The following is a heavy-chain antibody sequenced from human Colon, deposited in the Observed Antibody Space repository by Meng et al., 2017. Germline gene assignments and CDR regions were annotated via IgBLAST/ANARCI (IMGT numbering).Heavy chain of an antibody. CDR1: GFTVSSNY. Sequence: VQLVESGGDVVQPGGSLRLSCAASGFTVSSNYMSWVRQAPGKGLEWVSLIYGDNSTYYADSVKGRFTIPRHNSKNMLYLQMNNLRADDTAVYYCASGVGDYWGQGTLVTVSS. D-gene: IGHD3-10*01. V-gene: IGHV3-53*04. J-gene: IGHJ4*02. CDR3: ASGVGDY. CDR2: IYGDNST.